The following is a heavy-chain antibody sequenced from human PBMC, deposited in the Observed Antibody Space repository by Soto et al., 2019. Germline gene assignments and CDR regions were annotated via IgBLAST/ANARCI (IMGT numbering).Heavy chain of an antibody. Sequence: GASVKVSCKASGGTFSSSAISWVRQAPGQGLEWMGGIIPIFGTANYAQKFQGRVTITADESTSTAYMELSSLRSEDTAVYYCARSKDIVLVPAPYGMDVWGQGTTVTVSS. CDR3: ARSKDIVLVPAPYGMDV. D-gene: IGHD2-2*01. CDR1: GGTFSSSA. V-gene: IGHV1-69*13. J-gene: IGHJ6*02. CDR2: IIPIFGTA.